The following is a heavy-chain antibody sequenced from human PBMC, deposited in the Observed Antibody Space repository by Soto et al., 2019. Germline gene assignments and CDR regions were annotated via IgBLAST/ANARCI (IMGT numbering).Heavy chain of an antibody. CDR2: ISGSGGST. CDR3: AKKEIDSSGWYTGYYFDY. CDR1: GFTFSSYA. D-gene: IGHD6-19*01. V-gene: IGHV3-23*01. Sequence: GGSLRLSCAASGFTFSSYAMSWVRQAPGKGLEWVSAISGSGGSTYYADSVKGRFTISRDNSKNTLYLQMNSLRAEDTAVYYCAKKEIDSSGWYTGYYFDYWGQGTLVTVSS. J-gene: IGHJ4*02.